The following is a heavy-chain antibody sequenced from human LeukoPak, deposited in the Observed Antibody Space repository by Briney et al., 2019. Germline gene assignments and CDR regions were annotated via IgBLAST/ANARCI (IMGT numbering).Heavy chain of an antibody. V-gene: IGHV3-23*01. CDR1: GFTFSTFA. D-gene: IGHD2-15*01. Sequence: GGSLRLSCAASGFTFSTFAMTWVRQAPGKGLEWVSSISDGSTYYADPVKGRLTISRDNSKNTLYLQMNSLRAEDTAVYYCAKGGGWLYYFDYWGQGTLVTVSS. CDR2: ISDGST. J-gene: IGHJ4*02. CDR3: AKGGGWLYYFDY.